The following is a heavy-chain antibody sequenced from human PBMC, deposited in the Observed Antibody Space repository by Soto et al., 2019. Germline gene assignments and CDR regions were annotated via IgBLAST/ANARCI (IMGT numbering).Heavy chain of an antibody. Sequence: LTCTVSGGSISSYYWSWIRQPPGKGLEWIGYIYYSGSTNYNPSLKSRVTISVDTSKNQFSLKLSSVTAADTAVYYCAGSSNWFDPWGQGTLVTVSS. V-gene: IGHV4-59*01. J-gene: IGHJ5*02. CDR3: AGSSNWFDP. CDR2: IYYSGST. D-gene: IGHD1-26*01. CDR1: GGSISSYY.